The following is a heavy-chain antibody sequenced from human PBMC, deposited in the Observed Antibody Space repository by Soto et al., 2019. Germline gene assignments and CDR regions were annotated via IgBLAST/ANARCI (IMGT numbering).Heavy chain of an antibody. V-gene: IGHV2-5*02. J-gene: IGHJ4*02. Sequence: QITLKESGPTLVKPTQTLTLTCSFSGFSLSSSGVAVGWIRQPPGKALEWLALIYWDDDERYSPSLQRRLTISKDTSKNQVVLRMTNMDPSDTGTYYCAHRRGAAAVAYWGQGTLVTGSS. CDR1: GFSLSSSGVA. D-gene: IGHD6-13*01. CDR3: AHRRGAAAVAY. CDR2: IYWDDDE.